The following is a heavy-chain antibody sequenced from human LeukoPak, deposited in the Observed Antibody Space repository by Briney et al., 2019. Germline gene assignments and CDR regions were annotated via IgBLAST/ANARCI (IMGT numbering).Heavy chain of an antibody. CDR2: IYYSGST. V-gene: IGHV4-59*01. Sequence: SETLSLTCTVSGGSISSYYWSWIRQPPGKGLEWIGYIYYSGSTNYNPSLKSRVTISVDTSKNQFSLKLSSVTAADTAVYYCARVGTMVRGVIDLRTAGMGVWGQGTTVTVSS. CDR1: GGSISSYY. D-gene: IGHD3-10*01. CDR3: ARVGTMVRGVIDLRTAGMGV. J-gene: IGHJ6*02.